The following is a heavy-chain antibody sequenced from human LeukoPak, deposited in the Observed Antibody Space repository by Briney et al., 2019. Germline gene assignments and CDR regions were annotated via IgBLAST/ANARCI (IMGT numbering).Heavy chain of an antibody. J-gene: IGHJ4*02. CDR1: GFTFSSYG. V-gene: IGHV3-30*02. CDR3: AKAVGGSGSYYSPYDY. Sequence: PGGSLRLSCAASGFTFSSYGMHWVRQAPGKGLEWVAFIRYDGSNKYYAGSVKGRFTISRDNSKNTLYLQMNSLRAEDTAVYYCAKAVGGSGSYYSPYDYWGQGTRVTVSS. D-gene: IGHD3-10*01. CDR2: IRYDGSNK.